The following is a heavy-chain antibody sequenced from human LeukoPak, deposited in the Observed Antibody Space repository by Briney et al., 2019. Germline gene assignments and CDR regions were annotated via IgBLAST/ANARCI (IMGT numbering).Heavy chain of an antibody. CDR1: GDSVSSNSVT. J-gene: IGHJ2*01. V-gene: IGHV6-1*01. Sequence: SQTLSLTCAISGDSVSSNSVTWNWIRQSPSRGLKWLGRTYYRSKWYNDYAVSVKSRITINPDTSKNQFSLQLNSVTPEDTAVYYCTRAGSYGYYWYFDLWGRGTLVTVSP. D-gene: IGHD5-18*01. CDR2: TYYRSKWYN. CDR3: TRAGSYGYYWYFDL.